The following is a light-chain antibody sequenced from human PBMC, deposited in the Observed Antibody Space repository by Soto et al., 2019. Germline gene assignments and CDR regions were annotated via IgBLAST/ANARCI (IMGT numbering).Light chain of an antibody. CDR3: QQYNNWWT. CDR1: QSVSNN. V-gene: IGKV3-15*01. CDR2: GAS. J-gene: IGKJ1*01. Sequence: EIVMTQSPATLSVSPGERATLSCRASQSVSNNLAWYQKKPGQAPRLLLYGASTRATGIPTRFSGSGSGTEFTLNISSLQSEDFAFYYCQQYNNWWTFGQGTRVDIK.